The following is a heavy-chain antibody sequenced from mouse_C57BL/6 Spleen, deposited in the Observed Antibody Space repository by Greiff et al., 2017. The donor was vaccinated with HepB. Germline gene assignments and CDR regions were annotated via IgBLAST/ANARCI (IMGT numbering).Heavy chain of an antibody. CDR2: ISYDGSN. Sequence: EVKLQESGPGLVKPSLSLSLTCSVTGYSITSGYYWNWIRQFPGNKLEWMGYISYDGSNNYNPSLKNRISITRDTSKNQFFLKLNSVTTEDTATYYCARDNGSWFAYWGQGTLVTVSA. CDR1: GYSITSGYY. J-gene: IGHJ3*01. V-gene: IGHV3-6*01. CDR3: ARDNGSWFAY. D-gene: IGHD2-2*01.